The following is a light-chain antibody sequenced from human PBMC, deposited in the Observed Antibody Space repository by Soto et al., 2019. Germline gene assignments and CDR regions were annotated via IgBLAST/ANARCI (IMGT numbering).Light chain of an antibody. V-gene: IGKV3-11*01. Sequence: EIVLTQSPATLSLSPGERATLSCRASQRVRGYLAWYQQKLGQAPRLLISDAYNRAAGVPARFSGSGSGADFTLTITSLEPEDFPVYYCQQRSAWPLTFGGGTKVEIK. CDR2: DAY. J-gene: IGKJ4*01. CDR3: QQRSAWPLT. CDR1: QRVRGY.